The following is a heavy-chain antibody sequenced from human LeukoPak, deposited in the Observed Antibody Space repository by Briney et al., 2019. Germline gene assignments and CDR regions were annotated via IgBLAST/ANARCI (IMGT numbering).Heavy chain of an antibody. D-gene: IGHD5-24*01. V-gene: IGHV4-59*01. CDR1: GGSISSYY. CDR2: IYYSGST. Sequence: SETLSLTCTVSGGSISSYYWSWIRQPPGKGLEWIWYIYYSGSTNYNPSLKSRVTISVDTSKNQFSLKLSSVTAADTAVYYCARDGDGWFDPWGQGTLVTVSS. J-gene: IGHJ5*02. CDR3: ARDGDGWFDP.